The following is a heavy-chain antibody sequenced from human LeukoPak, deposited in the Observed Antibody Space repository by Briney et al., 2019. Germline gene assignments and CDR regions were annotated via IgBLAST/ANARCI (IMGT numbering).Heavy chain of an antibody. Sequence: GGSLRLSCAASGFTVSSNYMSWVRQAPGKGLEWVSVIYSGGSTYYADSVKGRFTISRDNSKNTLYLQMNSLRAEDTAVYYCASATVYDSSGYYCFDYWGQGTLVTVSS. CDR2: IYSGGST. CDR3: ASATVYDSSGYYCFDY. J-gene: IGHJ4*02. V-gene: IGHV3-53*01. CDR1: GFTVSSNY. D-gene: IGHD3-22*01.